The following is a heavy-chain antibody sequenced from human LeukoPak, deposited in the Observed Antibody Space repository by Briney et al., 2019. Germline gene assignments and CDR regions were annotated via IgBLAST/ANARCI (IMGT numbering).Heavy chain of an antibody. V-gene: IGHV3-7*01. CDR1: GFAFSNYW. Sequence: GGSLRLSCAASGFAFSNYWMAWVRQAPGKGLEWVANIRPDESEKYYVDSVKGRFTISRDNAKNSLYPQMNRLRADDTAVYYCAREENDILTGYKADYWGQGTLVTVSP. D-gene: IGHD3-9*01. CDR3: AREENDILTGYKADY. CDR2: IRPDESEK. J-gene: IGHJ4*02.